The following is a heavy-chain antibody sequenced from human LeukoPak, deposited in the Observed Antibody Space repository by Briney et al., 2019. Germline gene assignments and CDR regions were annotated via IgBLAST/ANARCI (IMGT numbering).Heavy chain of an antibody. J-gene: IGHJ4*02. CDR2: ISYDGSNK. CDR3: AKGLHIAVAGTTVFDY. V-gene: IGHV3-30-3*01. Sequence: GGSLRLSCAASGFTFSSYAMHWVRQAPGKGLEWVAVISYDGSNKYYADSVKGRFTISRDNSKNTLYLQMNSLRAEDTAVYYCAKGLHIAVAGTTVFDYWGQGTLVTVSS. D-gene: IGHD6-19*01. CDR1: GFTFSSYA.